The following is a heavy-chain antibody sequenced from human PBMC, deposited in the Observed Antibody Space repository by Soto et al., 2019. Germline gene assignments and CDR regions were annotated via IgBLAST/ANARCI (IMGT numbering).Heavy chain of an antibody. CDR3: SRGILGFVFRDRSINGFDP. CDR1: GYTFTSYD. Sequence: ASVKVSCKASGYTFTSYDINWLRQATGQGLEWMGWMNPNSGNTGYAQKFQGRVTMTRNTSISTAYMELSSLRSEDTAVFFCSRGILGFVFRDRSINGFDPLGQGNLVTISS. CDR2: MNPNSGNT. J-gene: IGHJ5*02. D-gene: IGHD2-15*01. V-gene: IGHV1-8*01.